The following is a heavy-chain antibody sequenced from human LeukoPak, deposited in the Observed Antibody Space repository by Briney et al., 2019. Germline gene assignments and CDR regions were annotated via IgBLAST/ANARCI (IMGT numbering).Heavy chain of an antibody. CDR2: IKSKTDGGTA. V-gene: IGHV3-15*01. Sequence: GGSLRLSCAASGFTFPNTWMSWVRQAPGKGLEWVGRIKSKTDGGTADYAAPGKDRFTISRDDSKNTMYLQMNSLKTEDTAVYYCITWRWFDPWGQGTLVTVSS. J-gene: IGHJ5*02. CDR3: ITWRWFDP. CDR1: GFTFPNTW.